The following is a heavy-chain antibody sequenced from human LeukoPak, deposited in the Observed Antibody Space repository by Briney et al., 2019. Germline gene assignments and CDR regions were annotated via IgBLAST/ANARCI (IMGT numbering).Heavy chain of an antibody. V-gene: IGHV3-23*01. CDR2: ITASGGST. J-gene: IGHJ4*02. D-gene: IGHD3-3*01. Sequence: GGSLRLSRAASGFTFSSYAMSWVRQTPGKGLEWVSGITASGGSTYHADSVKGRFTISRDNSINTLNLQMNNLRAEDTAIYYCAKGLGFWSGYYTPFDYWGQGSSVTVSS. CDR1: GFTFSSYA. CDR3: AKGLGFWSGYYTPFDY.